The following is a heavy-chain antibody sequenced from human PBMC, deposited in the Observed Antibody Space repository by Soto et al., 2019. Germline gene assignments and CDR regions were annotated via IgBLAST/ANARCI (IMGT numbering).Heavy chain of an antibody. Sequence: SETLSLTCAVYGGSFSGYYWSWIRQPPGKGLEWIGEINHSGSTNYNPSLKSRVTISVDTSKNQFSLKLSSVTAADTAVYYCARFRRYSYGRFDYWGQGTLVTVSS. CDR3: ARFRRYSYGRFDY. J-gene: IGHJ4*02. CDR1: GGSFSGYY. CDR2: INHSGST. D-gene: IGHD5-18*01. V-gene: IGHV4-34*01.